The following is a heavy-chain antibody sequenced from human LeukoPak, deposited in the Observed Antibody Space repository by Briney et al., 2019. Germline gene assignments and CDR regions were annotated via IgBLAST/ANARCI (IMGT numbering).Heavy chain of an antibody. CDR1: GFTFSSYS. Sequence: PGGSLRLSCAASGFTFSSYSMNWVRQAPGKGLEWVSYISSSSSTIYYADSVKGRFTISRDNSKNTLYLQMNSLRVEDTAVYYCANHFRYFDLWGRGTLVTVSS. CDR3: ANHFRYFDL. V-gene: IGHV3-48*01. D-gene: IGHD1-14*01. CDR2: ISSSSSTI. J-gene: IGHJ2*01.